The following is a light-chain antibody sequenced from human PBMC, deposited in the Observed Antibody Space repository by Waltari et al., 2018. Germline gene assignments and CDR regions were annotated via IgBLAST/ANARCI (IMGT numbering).Light chain of an antibody. CDR1: QSVSRT. J-gene: IGKJ1*01. V-gene: IGKV3-20*01. Sequence: VLTPSPGSLSLSPGERATLACRASQSVSRTLAWYQQKPGQAPRLLIYDASSRATGIPDRFSGSGSGTDFSLTISRLEPEDFAVYYCQKYGTLPATFGQGTKVEIK. CDR3: QKYGTLPAT. CDR2: DAS.